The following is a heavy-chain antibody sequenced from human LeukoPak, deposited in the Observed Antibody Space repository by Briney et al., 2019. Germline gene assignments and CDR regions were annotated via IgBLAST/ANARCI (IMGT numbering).Heavy chain of an antibody. Sequence: GGSLRLSCAASGFTFSSYSMNWVRQAPGKGLEWVSAISGSGGSTYYADSVKGRFTISRDNSKNTLYLQMNSLRAEDTAVYYCASRLDLLRFFSFDYWGQGTLVTVSS. CDR3: ASRLDLLRFFSFDY. D-gene: IGHD3-3*01. V-gene: IGHV3-23*01. J-gene: IGHJ4*02. CDR1: GFTFSSYS. CDR2: ISGSGGST.